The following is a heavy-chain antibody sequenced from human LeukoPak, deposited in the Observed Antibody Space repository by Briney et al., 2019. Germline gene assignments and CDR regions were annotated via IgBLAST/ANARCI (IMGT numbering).Heavy chain of an antibody. D-gene: IGHD6-19*01. CDR2: ISYDGSNK. CDR1: GFTFSSYA. Sequence: GRSLRLSCAASGFTFSSYAMHWVRQAPGKGLEWVAVISYDGSNKYYADSVKGRFTISRDNSKNTLYLQMNSLRAEDTAVYYCARAGEWGAVAGFDYWGQGTLVTVSS. J-gene: IGHJ4*02. CDR3: ARAGEWGAVAGFDY. V-gene: IGHV3-30-3*01.